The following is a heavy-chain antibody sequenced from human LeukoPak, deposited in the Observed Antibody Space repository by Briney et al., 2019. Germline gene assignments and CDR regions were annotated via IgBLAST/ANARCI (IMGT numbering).Heavy chain of an antibody. V-gene: IGHV3-21*01. CDR1: GFTFSSYS. CDR3: AREPRAAAGLFDY. D-gene: IGHD6-13*01. Sequence: GGSLRLSCAASGFTFSSYSMNWVRQAPGKGLEWVSSISSSSSYIYYADSVKGRFTISRDNAKNSLYLQMNSLRAEDTAVYYCAREPRAAAGLFDYWGQGTLVTVSS. J-gene: IGHJ4*02. CDR2: ISSSSSYI.